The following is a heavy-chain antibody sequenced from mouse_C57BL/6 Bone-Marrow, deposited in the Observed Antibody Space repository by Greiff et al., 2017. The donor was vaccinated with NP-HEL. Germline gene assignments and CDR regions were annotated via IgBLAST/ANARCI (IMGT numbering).Heavy chain of an antibody. CDR3: ARNYYGSSYGFAY. V-gene: IGHV1-19*01. Sequence: VHVKQSGPVLVKPGASVKMSCKASGYTFTDYYMNWVKQSHGKSLEWIGVINPYNGGTSYNQKFKGKATLTVDKSSSTAYMELNSLTSEDSAVYYCARNYYGSSYGFAYWGQGTLVTVSA. CDR2: INPYNGGT. CDR1: GYTFTDYY. D-gene: IGHD1-1*01. J-gene: IGHJ3*01.